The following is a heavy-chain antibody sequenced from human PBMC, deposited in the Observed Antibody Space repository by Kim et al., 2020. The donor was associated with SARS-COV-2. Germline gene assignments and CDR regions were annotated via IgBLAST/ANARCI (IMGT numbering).Heavy chain of an antibody. J-gene: IGHJ4*02. Sequence: GGSLRLSCAASGFTFSSYAMSWVRQAPGKGLEWVSAISGSGGSTYYADSVKGRFTISRDNSKNTLYLQMNSLRAEDTAVYYCAKKTDYYGSGSYYLATADPFGYWGQGTLVTVSS. D-gene: IGHD3-10*01. CDR3: AKKTDYYGSGSYYLATADPFGY. CDR1: GFTFSSYA. CDR2: ISGSGGST. V-gene: IGHV3-23*01.